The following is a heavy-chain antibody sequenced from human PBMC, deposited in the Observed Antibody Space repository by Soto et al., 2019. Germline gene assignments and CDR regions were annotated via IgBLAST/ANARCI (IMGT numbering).Heavy chain of an antibody. J-gene: IGHJ3*02. Sequence: QVQLVQSGAEVKKPGASVKVSCKASGYTFTSYDINWVRQATGQGLEWMGWMNPNSGNTGYAQKFQGRVTMTRNTSISTAYMELSSLRSEDTAVYYCARGGYSSGWYSVNAFDIWGQVTMVTVSS. CDR3: ARGGYSSGWYSVNAFDI. CDR1: GYTFTSYD. CDR2: MNPNSGNT. V-gene: IGHV1-8*01. D-gene: IGHD6-19*01.